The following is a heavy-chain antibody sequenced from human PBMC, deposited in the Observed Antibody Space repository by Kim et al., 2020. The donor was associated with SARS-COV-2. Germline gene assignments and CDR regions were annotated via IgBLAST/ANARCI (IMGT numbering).Heavy chain of an antibody. CDR1: GFTFNAYS. CDR2: IWYDENKK. V-gene: IGHV3-33*01. CDR3: ARDFTADYFDY. D-gene: IGHD2-21*02. J-gene: IGHJ4*02. Sequence: GGSLRLSCAASGFTFNAYSMHWVHQPPGKGLEWVAVIWYDENKKYYADSVKGRFIVSRDNSKNTLYLQMNSLKAEDTAVYYCARDFTADYFDYWGQGTLV.